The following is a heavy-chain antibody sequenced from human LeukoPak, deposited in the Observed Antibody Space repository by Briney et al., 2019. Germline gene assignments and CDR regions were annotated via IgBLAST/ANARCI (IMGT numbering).Heavy chain of an antibody. V-gene: IGHV3-74*01. J-gene: IGHJ5*02. Sequence: GGSLRLSCAASGFTFNEFWMLWVRQVPGKGLMWVSRINGVGTATTYADTVKGRFTISRDNAKKTLYLQMNGLRDEDTAIYYCTRDLRNKGLDPWGQGTLVTVSS. D-gene: IGHD2/OR15-2a*01. CDR2: INGVGTAT. CDR1: GFTFNEFW. CDR3: TRDLRNKGLDP.